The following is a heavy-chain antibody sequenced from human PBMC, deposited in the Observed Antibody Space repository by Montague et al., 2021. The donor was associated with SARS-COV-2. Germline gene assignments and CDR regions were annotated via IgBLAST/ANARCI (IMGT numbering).Heavy chain of an antibody. J-gene: IGHJ6*02. CDR3: AREDVYGGNSGGMDV. CDR1: GFTFSSYG. CDR2: IWYDGSNK. Sequence: SLRLSCVASGFTFSSYGMHWVRQAPGKGLEWVAVIWYDGSNKYYADSXKGRFTISRDNSKNTLYLQMNSLRAEDTAVYYCAREDVYGGNSGGMDVWGQGTTVTVSS. D-gene: IGHD4-23*01. V-gene: IGHV3-33*01.